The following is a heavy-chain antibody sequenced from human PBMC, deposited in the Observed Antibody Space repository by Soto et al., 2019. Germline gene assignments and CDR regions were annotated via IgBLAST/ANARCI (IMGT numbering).Heavy chain of an antibody. V-gene: IGHV5-51*01. CDR2: IYPGDSDT. D-gene: IGHD3-22*01. Sequence: GESLKISCKGSGYSFTTYWIGWVRQMPGKGLEWMGIIYPGDSDTRYSPSFQGQVTISADKSISTAYLQWSSLKASDTAMYYCARLSCDSSGYFYCYFDYWGQGALLTVSS. CDR1: GYSFTTYW. J-gene: IGHJ4*02. CDR3: ARLSCDSSGYFYCYFDY.